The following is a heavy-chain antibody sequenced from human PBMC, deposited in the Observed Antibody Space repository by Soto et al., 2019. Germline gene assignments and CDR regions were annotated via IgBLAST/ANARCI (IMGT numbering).Heavy chain of an antibody. J-gene: IGHJ3*02. CDR1: GFTVSSNY. V-gene: IGHV3-53*04. CDR3: AREFRYCSGGSCHGVDAFDI. CDR2: IYSGGST. Sequence: GGSLRLSCAASGFTVSSNYMSWVRQAPGKGLEWVSVIYSGGSTYYADSVKGRFTISRRNSKNTLYLQMNSLRAEDTAVYYCAREFRYCSGGSCHGVDAFDIWGQGTMVTVSS. D-gene: IGHD2-15*01.